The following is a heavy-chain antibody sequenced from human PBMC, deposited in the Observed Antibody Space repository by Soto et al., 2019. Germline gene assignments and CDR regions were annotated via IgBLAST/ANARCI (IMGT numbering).Heavy chain of an antibody. CDR3: ASPGSPDIVVVPAAIRDYGDYAWYFDL. CDR1: GGSISSSSYY. Sequence: QLQLQESGPGLVKPSETLSLTCTVSGGSISSSSYYWGWIRQPPGKGLEWIGSIDYSGSTYYNPSLTSRVTISVDTSKNQFSLKLSSVTAADTAVYYCASPGSPDIVVVPAAIRDYGDYAWYFDLWGRGTLVTVSS. J-gene: IGHJ2*01. D-gene: IGHD2-2*02. CDR2: IDYSGST. V-gene: IGHV4-39*01.